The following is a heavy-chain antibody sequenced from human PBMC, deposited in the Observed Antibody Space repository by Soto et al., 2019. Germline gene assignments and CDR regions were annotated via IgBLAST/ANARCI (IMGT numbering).Heavy chain of an antibody. Sequence: GGSLRLSCAVSGFTFSSYSMNWVRQAPGKGLEWVSSISSSSSYIYYADSVKGRFTISRDNAKNSLYLQMNSLRAEDTAVYYCARADLDSSGWYVTGAFDIWGQGTMVTVSS. V-gene: IGHV3-21*01. CDR3: ARADLDSSGWYVTGAFDI. CDR2: ISSSSSYI. J-gene: IGHJ3*02. D-gene: IGHD6-19*01. CDR1: GFTFSSYS.